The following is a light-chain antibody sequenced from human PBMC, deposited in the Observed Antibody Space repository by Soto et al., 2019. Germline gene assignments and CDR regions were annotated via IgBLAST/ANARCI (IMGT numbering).Light chain of an antibody. Sequence: QSALTQPASVSGSPGQSITISCTGTSSDVGGYNSVSWYQHHPGKAPKLMIYDVSNRPSGISNRFSGSKSGNTASLIISGLQAEDEADYYCSSYTSSATLIFGGGTKLTVL. J-gene: IGLJ2*01. CDR3: SSYTSSATLI. CDR2: DVS. CDR1: SSDVGGYNS. V-gene: IGLV2-14*03.